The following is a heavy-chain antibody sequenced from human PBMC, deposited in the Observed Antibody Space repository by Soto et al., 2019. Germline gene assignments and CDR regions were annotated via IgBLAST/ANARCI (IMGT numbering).Heavy chain of an antibody. CDR1: GFTFNTYC. D-gene: IGHD5-12*01. Sequence: GGSLRLSCAASGFTFNTYCVSWVRQAPGKGLECVSSISSSSLYIYYADSVKGRFTISRDNAKNSLYLQMNSLRGEDTAVYYCVRVYSGYDGPLDYWGQGTLVTVSS. V-gene: IGHV3-21*01. J-gene: IGHJ4*02. CDR2: ISSSSLYI. CDR3: VRVYSGYDGPLDY.